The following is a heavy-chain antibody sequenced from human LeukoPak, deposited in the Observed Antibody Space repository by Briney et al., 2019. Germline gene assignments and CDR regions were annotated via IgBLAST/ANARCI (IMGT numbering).Heavy chain of an antibody. CDR1: GFTFSFCA. V-gene: IGHV3-23*01. D-gene: IGHD1-26*01. J-gene: IGHJ3*02. CDR3: AKVLVHILGTTHDAFHM. CDR2: ISGSGDST. Sequence: PGGSLRLSCAASGFTFSFCAMNWVRQAPGKGLEWVSGISGSGDSTYYADSVKGRYTISRDNSKNTLSLQMNSLRAEDTAVYYCAKVLVHILGTTHDAFHMWGRGTMVTVSS.